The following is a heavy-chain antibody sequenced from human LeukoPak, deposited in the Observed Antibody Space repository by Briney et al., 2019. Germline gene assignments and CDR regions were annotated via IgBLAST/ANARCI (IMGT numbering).Heavy chain of an antibody. D-gene: IGHD4-23*01. Sequence: GGSLRLSCVASGFTFSNCRMSWVRQAPGQGLEWVTAISGSGANTYYSDSVKGRFTVSRDNSRNTLYVQMNNLRADDTAVYYCAKERVVGETGTVGFDFWGQGALVTVSS. CDR1: GFTFSNCR. V-gene: IGHV3-23*01. CDR2: ISGSGANT. J-gene: IGHJ4*02. CDR3: AKERVVGETGTVGFDF.